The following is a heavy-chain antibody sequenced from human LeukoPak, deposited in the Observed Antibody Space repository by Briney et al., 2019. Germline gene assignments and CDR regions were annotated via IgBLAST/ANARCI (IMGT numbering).Heavy chain of an antibody. J-gene: IGHJ4*02. Sequence: SETLSLTCTVSDDSINIYYWSWIRQPPGKGLEWIGYLYYSGNTKYNPSPKSRVTISVDTSKNQFSLKLTSVTAADTAVCYCARESRDVETEGFDYWGQGTLVTVSS. CDR2: LYYSGNT. V-gene: IGHV4-59*01. CDR1: DDSINIYY. CDR3: ARESRDVETEGFDY. D-gene: IGHD5-24*01.